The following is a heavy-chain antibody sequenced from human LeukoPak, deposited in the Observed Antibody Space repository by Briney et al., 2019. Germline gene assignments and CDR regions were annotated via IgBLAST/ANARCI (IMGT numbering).Heavy chain of an antibody. V-gene: IGHV3-21*01. CDR2: ISSSSSYI. CDR1: GFTFSSYS. D-gene: IGHD3-10*01. CDR3: ARNASDSGYGMDV. J-gene: IGHJ6*02. Sequence: GGSLRLSCAASGFTFSSYSMNWVRQAPGKGLEWVSSISSSSSYIYYADSVKGRFTISRDNAKNSLYLQMNSLRAEDTAVYYCARNASDSGYGMDVWGQGTTVTVSS.